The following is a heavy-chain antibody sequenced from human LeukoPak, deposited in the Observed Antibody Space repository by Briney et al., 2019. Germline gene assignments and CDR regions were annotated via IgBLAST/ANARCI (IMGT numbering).Heavy chain of an antibody. Sequence: GESLQISCEGSGYSFTNYWICWVRQMPGKGLEWMGIIYPGDSDTRYSPSFQGQVTISADKSISTAYLQWSSLNASDTAMYYCARHYGGGEYYYGMDVWGQGTTVTVAS. CDR2: IYPGDSDT. CDR3: ARHYGGGEYYYGMDV. D-gene: IGHD2-21*01. J-gene: IGHJ6*02. CDR1: GYSFTNYW. V-gene: IGHV5-51*01.